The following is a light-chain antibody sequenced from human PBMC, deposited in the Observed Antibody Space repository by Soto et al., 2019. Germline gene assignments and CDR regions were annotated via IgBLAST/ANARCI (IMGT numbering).Light chain of an antibody. Sequence: QSALTQPRSVSGSPGQSVTISCTGTSSDIGGYNYVSWYQHHPGKAPKLMIYDVSERPSGVPDRFSGSKSDNTASLTISGLQAEDEADYYCCSYAGSSIVIFGGGTKVTVL. CDR3: CSYAGSSIVI. CDR1: SSDIGGYNY. V-gene: IGLV2-11*01. CDR2: DVS. J-gene: IGLJ2*01.